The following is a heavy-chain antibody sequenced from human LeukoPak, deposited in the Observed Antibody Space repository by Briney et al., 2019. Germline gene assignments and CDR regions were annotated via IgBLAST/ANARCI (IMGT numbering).Heavy chain of an antibody. Sequence: GGSLRLSCAASGFTFSSYGMHWVRQAPGKGLEWVAVIWYDGSNKYYADSVKGRFTISRDNSKNALYLQMNSLRAEDTAVYYCARDGIAVAGPPDYWGQGTLVTVSS. D-gene: IGHD6-19*01. V-gene: IGHV3-33*01. J-gene: IGHJ4*02. CDR2: IWYDGSNK. CDR3: ARDGIAVAGPPDY. CDR1: GFTFSSYG.